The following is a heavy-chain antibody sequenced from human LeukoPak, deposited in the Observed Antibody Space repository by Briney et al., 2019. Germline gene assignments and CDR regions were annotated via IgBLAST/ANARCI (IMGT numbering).Heavy chain of an antibody. CDR3: ARDRRCSSTSCDYYYYMDV. CDR1: GGSISSGSYY. J-gene: IGHJ6*03. D-gene: IGHD2-2*01. CDR2: IYTSGST. V-gene: IGHV4-61*02. Sequence: SETLSLTCTVSGGSISSGSYYWSWIRQPAGKGLEWIGRIYTSGSTNYNPSLKSRVTISVDTSKNQFSLKLSSVTAADTAVYYCARDRRCSSTSCDYYYYMDVWGKGTTVTVSS.